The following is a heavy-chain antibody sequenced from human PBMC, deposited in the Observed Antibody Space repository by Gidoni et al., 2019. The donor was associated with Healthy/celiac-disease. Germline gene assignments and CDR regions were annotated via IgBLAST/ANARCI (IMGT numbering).Heavy chain of an antibody. CDR1: GFTFSSYA. CDR2: IRGSGGST. J-gene: IGHJ5*02. D-gene: IGHD2-21*02. Sequence: EVQLLESGGGLVQPGGSLRLSCAASGFTFSSYALSGVRQAPGKGLEWVTAIRGSGGSTYYADSVKGRLTISRDNSKNTLYLQMNSLRAEDTAVYYCAKVRRHIVVVTARGWFDPWGQGTLVTVSS. CDR3: AKVRRHIVVVTARGWFDP. V-gene: IGHV3-23*01.